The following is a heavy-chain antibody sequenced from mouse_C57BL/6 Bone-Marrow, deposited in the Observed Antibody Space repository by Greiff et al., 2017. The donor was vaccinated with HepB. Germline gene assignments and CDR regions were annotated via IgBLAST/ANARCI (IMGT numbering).Heavy chain of an antibody. CDR2: IRLKSDNYAT. CDR1: GFTFSNYW. CDR3: TESGWLLLRDY. D-gene: IGHD2-3*01. V-gene: IGHV6-3*01. J-gene: IGHJ4*01. Sequence: EVKVEESGGGLVQPGGSMKLSCVASGFTFSNYWMNWVRQSPEKGLEWVAQIRLKSDNYATNYAESVKGRFTISRDDSKSSVYLQMNNLSAEDTGIYYCTESGWLLLRDYWGQGTSVTVSS.